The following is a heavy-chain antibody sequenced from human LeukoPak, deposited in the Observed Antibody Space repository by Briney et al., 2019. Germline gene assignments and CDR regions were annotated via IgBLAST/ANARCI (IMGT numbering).Heavy chain of an antibody. J-gene: IGHJ2*01. CDR2: IYTSGST. D-gene: IGHD6-19*01. Sequence: SETLSLTCTVSGGSISSYYWSWIRQPAGKGLEWIGRIYTSGSTNYNPSLKSRVTMSVDTSKNQFSLKLSSVTAADTAVYYCARDFSSGWKEYFDLWGRGTLVIVSS. CDR3: ARDFSSGWKEYFDL. V-gene: IGHV4-4*07. CDR1: GGSISSYY.